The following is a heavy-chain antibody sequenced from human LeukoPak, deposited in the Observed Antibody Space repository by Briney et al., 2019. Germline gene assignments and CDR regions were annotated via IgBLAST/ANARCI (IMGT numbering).Heavy chain of an antibody. CDR2: ISSSSSYI. Sequence: GGSLRLSCAASGFTVGTYAMSWVRQPPGKGLEWVSSISSSSSYIYYADSVKGRFTISRDNAKNSLYLQMNSLRAEDTAVYYCARVGPRQVYDYWGQGTLVTVSS. CDR3: ARVGPRQVYDY. CDR1: GFTVGTYA. V-gene: IGHV3-21*01. J-gene: IGHJ4*02. D-gene: IGHD2-8*01.